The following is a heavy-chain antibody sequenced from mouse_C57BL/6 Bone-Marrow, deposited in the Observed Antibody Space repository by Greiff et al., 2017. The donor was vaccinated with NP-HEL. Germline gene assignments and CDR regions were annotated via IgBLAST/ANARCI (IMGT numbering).Heavy chain of an antibody. Sequence: CEASRIDFSRYWMSWVRRAPGKGLEWIGEINPDSSTINYAPSLKDNFIISRDNDKNTLYLQMSKVRTEDTALYYCARKYGDYWGQGTTLTVSS. CDR2: INPDSSTI. D-gene: IGHD1-1*01. CDR1: RIDFSRYW. CDR3: ARKYGDY. V-gene: IGHV4-1*01. J-gene: IGHJ2*01.